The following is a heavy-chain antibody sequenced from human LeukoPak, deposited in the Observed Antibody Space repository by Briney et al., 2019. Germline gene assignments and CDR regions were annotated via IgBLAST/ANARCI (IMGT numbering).Heavy chain of an antibody. CDR3: ARHRRYFDWLLYSVDY. CDR2: INHSGST. J-gene: IGHJ4*02. V-gene: IGHV4-34*01. D-gene: IGHD3-9*01. Sequence: SETLSLTCAIYGRSFSGYYWSWIRQPPGKGLEWIGEINHSGSTNYNPSLKSRVTISVDTSKNQFSLKLSSVTAADTAVYYCARHRRYFDWLLYSVDYWGQGTLVTVSS. CDR1: GRSFSGYY.